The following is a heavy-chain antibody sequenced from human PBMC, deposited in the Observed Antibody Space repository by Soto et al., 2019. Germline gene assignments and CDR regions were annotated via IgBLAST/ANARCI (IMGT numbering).Heavy chain of an antibody. Sequence: QVQLVESGGGVVQPGRSLRLSCAASGFTFSSYGMHWVRQAPGKGLEWVAVIWYDGSNKYYADSVKGRFTISRDNSKNTLYLQMNSLRAEDTAVYYCAREVKSPRLRWWTHGMDVWGQGTTVTVSS. J-gene: IGHJ6*02. CDR1: GFTFSSYG. D-gene: IGHD4-17*01. CDR2: IWYDGSNK. V-gene: IGHV3-33*01. CDR3: AREVKSPRLRWWTHGMDV.